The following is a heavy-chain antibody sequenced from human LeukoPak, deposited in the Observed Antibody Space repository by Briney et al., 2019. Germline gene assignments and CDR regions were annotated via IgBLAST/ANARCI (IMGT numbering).Heavy chain of an antibody. J-gene: IGHJ4*02. V-gene: IGHV3-53*01. CDR2: IYSGGST. CDR3: ARVGDYYDSEGLDY. CDR1: GFTVSSNY. D-gene: IGHD3-22*01. Sequence: GGSLRLSCAASGFTVSSNYMSWVRQAPGKGLEWVSVIYSGGSTYYADSVKGRFTISRDNSKNTLYLQMNSLRAEDTAVYYCARVGDYYDSEGLDYWGRGTLVTVSS.